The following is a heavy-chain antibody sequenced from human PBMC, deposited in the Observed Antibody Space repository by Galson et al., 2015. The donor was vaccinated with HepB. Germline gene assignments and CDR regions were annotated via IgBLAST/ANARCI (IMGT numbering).Heavy chain of an antibody. CDR3: ARDYYYGSGSYYNVGY. V-gene: IGHV3-30-3*01. D-gene: IGHD3-10*01. J-gene: IGHJ4*02. Sequence: SLRLSCAASGFTFSSYAMHWVRQAPGKGLEWVAVISYDGSNKYYADSVKGRFTISRDNSKNTLYLQMNSLRAEDTAVYYCARDYYYGSGSYYNVGYWGQGTLVTVSS. CDR1: GFTFSSYA. CDR2: ISYDGSNK.